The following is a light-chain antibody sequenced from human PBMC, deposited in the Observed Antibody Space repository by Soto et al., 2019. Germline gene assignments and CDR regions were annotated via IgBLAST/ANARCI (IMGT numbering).Light chain of an antibody. CDR3: QQSYSTPR. CDR2: AAS. Sequence: DIQMTQSPSSLSASVGDRVTITCRASQSISSYLNWYQQKPGKAPKLLIYAASSLQSGVPSRFSGRGSGTDFTLTISSLQPEDFATDYCQQSYSTPRFGQGTKVDIK. V-gene: IGKV1-39*01. J-gene: IGKJ1*01. CDR1: QSISSY.